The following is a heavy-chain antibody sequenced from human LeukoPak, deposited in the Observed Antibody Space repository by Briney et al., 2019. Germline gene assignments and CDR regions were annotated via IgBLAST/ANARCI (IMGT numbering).Heavy chain of an antibody. V-gene: IGHV4-34*01. J-gene: IGHJ4*02. CDR2: INHSGST. CDR3: ARRDPGYSSGWYNFGKYFDY. CDR1: GGSFSGYY. D-gene: IGHD6-19*01. Sequence: SETLSLTCAVYGGSFSGYYWSWIRQPPGKGLEWIGEINHSGSTNYNPSLKSRVTISVDTSKNQFSLKLSSVTAADTAVYYCARRDPGYSSGWYNFGKYFDYWGQGTLVTVSS.